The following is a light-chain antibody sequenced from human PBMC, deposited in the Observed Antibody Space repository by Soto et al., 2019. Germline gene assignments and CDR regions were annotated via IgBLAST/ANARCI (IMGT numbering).Light chain of an antibody. CDR3: QQYNDYQYT. V-gene: IGKV1-5*03. Sequence: DIQMTQSPSTLSASVGDRATITCRASQSITTWLAWYQQKPGKAPKLLIYKATNLQSGVPSRFSGSGSGTEFSLTISSLQPEDFAIYYCQQYNDYQYTFGQGTKLEIK. J-gene: IGKJ2*01. CDR1: QSITTW. CDR2: KAT.